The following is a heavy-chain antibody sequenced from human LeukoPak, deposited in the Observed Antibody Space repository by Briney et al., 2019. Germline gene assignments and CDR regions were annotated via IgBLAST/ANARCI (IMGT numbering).Heavy chain of an antibody. J-gene: IGHJ5*02. CDR1: GFTFSSYG. Sequence: GGSLRLSCAASGFTFSSYGMHWVRQAPGKGLEWVAFIRYDGSNKYYADSVKGRFTISRDNSKNTLYLQMNSLRAEDTAVYYCARDGYYGNIWFDPWGQGTLVTVSS. D-gene: IGHD3-10*01. V-gene: IGHV3-30*02. CDR3: ARDGYYGNIWFDP. CDR2: IRYDGSNK.